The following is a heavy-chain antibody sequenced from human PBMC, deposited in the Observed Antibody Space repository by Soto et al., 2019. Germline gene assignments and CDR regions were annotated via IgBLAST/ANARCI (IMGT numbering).Heavy chain of an antibody. V-gene: IGHV5-51*01. CDR1: GDSFTSFW. CDR3: AKALVGTGTNFDY. Sequence: GESLKISCKVSGDSFTSFWIGWVRQMPGKGLEWLGSIYPGDSDTRYSPSFQGQVTISADKSITTAYLQWSSLKASDTAIYYCAKALVGTGTNFDYWGQGTLVTVSS. D-gene: IGHD1-1*01. J-gene: IGHJ4*02. CDR2: IYPGDSDT.